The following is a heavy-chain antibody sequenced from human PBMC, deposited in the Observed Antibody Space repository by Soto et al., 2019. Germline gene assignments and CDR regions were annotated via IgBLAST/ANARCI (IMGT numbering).Heavy chain of an antibody. CDR2: ISHDGNHE. J-gene: IGHJ4*02. CDR3: ARSSVAGTWGYYFDY. D-gene: IGHD6-19*01. CDR1: GFIFTTYA. V-gene: IGHV3-30-3*01. Sequence: QVHLVESGGGVVQPGRSLRLSCAASGFIFTTYAMHWVRQAPGKGLEWVAVISHDGNHEYYADSVRGRFSISRDNSKKTLYLQMDSLRADYTALYYCARSSVAGTWGYYFDYWGQGALVTVSS.